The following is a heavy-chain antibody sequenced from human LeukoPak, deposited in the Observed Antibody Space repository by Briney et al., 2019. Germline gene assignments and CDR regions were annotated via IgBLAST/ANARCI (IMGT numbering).Heavy chain of an antibody. CDR3: ARGLMAGNTALFDY. Sequence: VASVKVFCKASGYTFTNFYIHWVRQAPGQGLEWMGIINPSGGSTSYAQKLQGGVTMTRDTSTSTVYMKLSSLRSEDTALYYCARGLMAGNTALFDYWGQGTLVTVSS. CDR1: GYTFTNFY. V-gene: IGHV1-46*01. D-gene: IGHD5-24*01. CDR2: INPSGGST. J-gene: IGHJ4*02.